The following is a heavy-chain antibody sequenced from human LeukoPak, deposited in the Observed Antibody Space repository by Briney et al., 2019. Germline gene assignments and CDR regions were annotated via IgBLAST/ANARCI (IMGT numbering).Heavy chain of an antibody. CDR3: AKSDWYKRGEPDYFDY. V-gene: IGHV3-23*01. J-gene: IGHJ4*02. CDR1: DFTFTSYA. D-gene: IGHD6-19*01. CDR2: ISGSGSNT. Sequence: PGESLRLSCAASDFTFTSYAMSWVRQAPGKGLEWVATISGSGSNTYYASSVKGRYSISRDNSKNTVYLQMNSLRAEDTAVYYCAKSDWYKRGEPDYFDYWGQGSLVTVSS.